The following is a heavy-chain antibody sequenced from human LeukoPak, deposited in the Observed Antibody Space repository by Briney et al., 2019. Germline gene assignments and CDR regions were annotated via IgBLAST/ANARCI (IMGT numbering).Heavy chain of an antibody. V-gene: IGHV3-48*03. D-gene: IGHD2-21*01. CDR3: VRSFAGDSDNFNDYFDY. CDR1: GFTFRTYD. CDR2: ITSRSETR. Sequence: GGSLRLSCACSGFTFRTYDLHGVRQAPGKGLEWISCITSRSETRYYADSVKGRFTISRDNAKNSLFLQLNSLRADDTAVYYCVRSFAGDSDNFNDYFDYWGQGTLVTVSS. J-gene: IGHJ4*02.